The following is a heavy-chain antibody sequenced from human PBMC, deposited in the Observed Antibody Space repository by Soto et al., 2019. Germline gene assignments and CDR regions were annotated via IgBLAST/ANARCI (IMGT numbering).Heavy chain of an antibody. CDR3: ARREIQGPIDY. D-gene: IGHD1-26*01. Sequence: QVQLQESGPGLVKPSDTLSLTCAVSGYSISSSNWWGWIRQPPGKGLEWIGYIYYSGTTYYNPSLKRGVTMSVDTSKNQFSLKLTSVTAVDTAVYYCARREIQGPIDYWGQGTLVTVSS. CDR2: IYYSGTT. CDR1: GYSISSSNW. J-gene: IGHJ4*02. V-gene: IGHV4-28*01.